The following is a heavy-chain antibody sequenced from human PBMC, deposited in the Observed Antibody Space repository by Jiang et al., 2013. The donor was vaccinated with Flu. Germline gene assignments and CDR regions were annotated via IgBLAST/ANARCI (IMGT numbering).Heavy chain of an antibody. CDR2: IYSGGST. CDR3: AREFRANYDFWSGYPAEGAFDI. V-gene: IGHV3-53*04. Sequence: QLVESGGGVVQPGRSLRLSCAASGFTFSSYGMSWVRQAPGKGLEWVSVIYSGGSTYYADSVKGRFTISRHNSKNTLYLQMNSLRAEDTAVYYCAREFRANYDFWSGYPAEGAFDIWGQGTMVTVSS. D-gene: IGHD3-3*01. J-gene: IGHJ3*02. CDR1: GFTFSSYG.